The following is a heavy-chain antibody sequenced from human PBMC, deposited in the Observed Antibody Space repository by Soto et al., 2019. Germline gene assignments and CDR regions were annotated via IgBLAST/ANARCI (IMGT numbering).Heavy chain of an antibody. CDR2: IYPGDSDT. CDR1: GYRFSNYW. D-gene: IGHD3-10*01. CDR3: ALVVRGVTTEAYYFDY. J-gene: IGHJ4*02. V-gene: IGHV5-51*01. Sequence: GESLKLSCKGSGYRFSNYWIGWVRQMPGKGLEWMGLIYPGDSDTRYSPSFQGQVTISADKSISTAYLQWSSLKASDTAMYYCALVVRGVTTEAYYFDYWGQGTLVTVS.